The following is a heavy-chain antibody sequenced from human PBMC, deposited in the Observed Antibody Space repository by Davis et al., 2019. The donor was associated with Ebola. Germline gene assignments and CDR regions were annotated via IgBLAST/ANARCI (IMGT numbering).Heavy chain of an antibody. Sequence: ASVKVSCKASGYTFTSYDINWVRQATGQGLEWMGWMNPNSGNTGYAQKFQGRVTMIRDTSTSTVYMELSSLRSEDTAVYYCARAPPQYCSSTSCYTGIPSYGMDVWGQGTTVTVSS. V-gene: IGHV1-8*01. D-gene: IGHD2-2*02. CDR1: GYTFTSYD. J-gene: IGHJ6*02. CDR2: MNPNSGNT. CDR3: ARAPPQYCSSTSCYTGIPSYGMDV.